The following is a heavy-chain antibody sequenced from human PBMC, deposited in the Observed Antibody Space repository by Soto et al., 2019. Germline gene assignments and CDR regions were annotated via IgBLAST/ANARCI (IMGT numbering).Heavy chain of an antibody. CDR3: ARDEAVVKPNYYYYYGMDV. CDR2: IYSGGST. Sequence: EVQLVETGGGLIQPGGSLRLSCAASGFTVSSNYMSWVRQAPGKGLEWVSVIYSGGSTYYADSVKGRFTISRDNSKNTLYLQMNSLRAEDTAVYYCARDEAVVKPNYYYYYGMDVWGQGTTVTVSS. CDR1: GFTVSSNY. V-gene: IGHV3-53*02. D-gene: IGHD6-19*01. J-gene: IGHJ6*02.